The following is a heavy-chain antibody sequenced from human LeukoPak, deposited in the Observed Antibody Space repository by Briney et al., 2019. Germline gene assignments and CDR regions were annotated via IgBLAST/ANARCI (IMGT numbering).Heavy chain of an antibody. V-gene: IGHV3-23*01. CDR3: AKFGSSYIVATIWYFDY. Sequence: GGSLRLSCAASGFTFSSYAMSWVRQAPGKGLEWVSAISGSGGSTYYADSVKGRFTISRDNSKNTLYLQMNSLRAEDTAVYYCAKFGSSYIVATIWYFDYWGQGTLVTVSS. CDR1: GFTFSSYA. D-gene: IGHD5-12*01. J-gene: IGHJ4*02. CDR2: ISGSGGST.